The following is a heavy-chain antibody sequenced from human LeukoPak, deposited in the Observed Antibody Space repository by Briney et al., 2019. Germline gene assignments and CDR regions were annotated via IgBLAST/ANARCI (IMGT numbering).Heavy chain of an antibody. CDR3: ARDGIVVVVAARGYGMDV. CDR2: ISYDGSNK. Sequence: GRSLRLSCAASGFTFSSYAMHLVRQAPGKGLEWVAVISYDGSNKYYADSVKGRFTISRDNSKNTLYLQMNSLRAEDTAVYYCARDGIVVVVAARGYGMDVWGQGTTVTVSS. CDR1: GFTFSSYA. J-gene: IGHJ6*02. D-gene: IGHD2-15*01. V-gene: IGHV3-30-3*01.